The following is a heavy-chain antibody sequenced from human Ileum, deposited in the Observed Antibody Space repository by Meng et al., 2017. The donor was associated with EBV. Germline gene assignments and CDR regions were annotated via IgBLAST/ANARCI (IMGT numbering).Heavy chain of an antibody. CDR1: VGSISSGGHS. J-gene: IGHJ4*02. CDR3: ARAHPVVYFFDY. V-gene: IGHV4-30-2*01. D-gene: IGHD4-23*01. CDR2: IQHSGST. Sequence: QQLQASGSGPVKPSQTLSPTCAVSVGSISSGGHSWSWIRQPQGKGLEWIGDIQHSGSTYYNPSLKSRVTISVDRSRNQFSLKLSSVTAADTAVYYCARAHPVVYFFDYWGQGTLVTVSS.